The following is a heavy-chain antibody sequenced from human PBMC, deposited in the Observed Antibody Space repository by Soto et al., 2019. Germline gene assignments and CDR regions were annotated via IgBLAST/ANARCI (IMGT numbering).Heavy chain of an antibody. CDR3: ASCRDGYNYWFDP. Sequence: GASVEVSCLASGGTFRSYPISWVLQAPGQGLEWMGGIIPIFGTASYAQKFQGRVTITADESTSTAYMELSSLRSEDTAVYYCASCRDGYNYWFDPWGQGTLVTVSS. V-gene: IGHV1-69*13. J-gene: IGHJ5*02. CDR1: GGTFRSYP. CDR2: IIPIFGTA. D-gene: IGHD5-12*01.